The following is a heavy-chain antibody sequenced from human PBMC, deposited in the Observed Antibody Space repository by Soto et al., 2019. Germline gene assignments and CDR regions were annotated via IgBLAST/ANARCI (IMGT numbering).Heavy chain of an antibody. CDR1: GYTFTNYG. J-gene: IGHJ5*02. Sequence: QVQLVQSGGEVKKPGASVKVSCKASGYTFTNYGISWVRQAPGQGLEWMGWINVYNGNTKYAQKVQGRVTMTTDTSTSTDYMALGRLRSDDTAVYDCARGVASGIDYNQYNWFDPWGQGTLVTVSS. CDR2: INVYNGNT. V-gene: IGHV1-18*01. CDR3: ARGVASGIDYNQYNWFDP. D-gene: IGHD3-10*01.